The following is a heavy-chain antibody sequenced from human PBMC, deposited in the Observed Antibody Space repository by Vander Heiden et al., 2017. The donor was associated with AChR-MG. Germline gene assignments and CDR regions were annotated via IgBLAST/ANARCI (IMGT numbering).Heavy chain of an antibody. CDR1: GGSMNYYS. V-gene: IGHV4-4*07. CDR3: ARDYYGSGSYLEY. Sequence: QVQLQESGPGLVEPSETLALARTVSGGSMNYYSWSWSWQPAGKGLGWIGRIYTSGSTSYNPSLKSRVTMSVDTSENQFSLKLNSVTAADTAVYYCARDYYGSGSYLEYWGQGSLVTVSS. D-gene: IGHD3-10*01. CDR2: IYTSGST. J-gene: IGHJ4*02.